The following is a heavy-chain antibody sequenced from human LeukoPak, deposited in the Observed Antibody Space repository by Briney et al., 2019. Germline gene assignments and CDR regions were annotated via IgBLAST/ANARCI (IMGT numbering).Heavy chain of an antibody. Sequence: PGGSLRLSCAASGFTVSSNYMSWVHQAPGKGLEWVSVIYSGGSTYYADSVKGRFTISRDNSKNTLYLQMNSLRAEDTAVYYCARGQTAGYSSSWGQGTLVTVSS. CDR2: IYSGGST. CDR1: GFTVSSNY. J-gene: IGHJ4*02. CDR3: ARGQTAGYSSS. V-gene: IGHV3-66*02. D-gene: IGHD6-13*01.